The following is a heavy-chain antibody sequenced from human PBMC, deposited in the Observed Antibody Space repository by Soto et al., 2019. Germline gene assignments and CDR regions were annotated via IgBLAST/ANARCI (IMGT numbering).Heavy chain of an antibody. CDR3: ASLTKVNTKNGDVYYYYGMDV. J-gene: IGHJ6*02. CDR2: ISAYNGNT. D-gene: IGHD4-17*01. CDR1: GYTFTSYG. V-gene: IGHV1-18*01. Sequence: ASVKVSCKASGYTFTSYGISWVRQAPGQGLDWMGWISAYNGNTNYAQKFQGRVTITADESTSTAYRELSSLRSEDTAVYYCASLTKVNTKNGDVYYYYGMDVWGQGTTVTVSS.